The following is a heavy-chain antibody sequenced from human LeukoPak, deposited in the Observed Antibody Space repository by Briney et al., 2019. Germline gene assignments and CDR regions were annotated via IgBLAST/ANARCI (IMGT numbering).Heavy chain of an antibody. Sequence: GGSLRLSCAASGFTFSDYYMSWLRQAPGKGLEWVSYISSSGSTIYYADSVKGRFTISRDNAKNSLYLQMNSLRAEDTAVYYCAREGVAAAGQSYYYYMDVWGKGTTVTISS. CDR2: ISSSGSTI. CDR1: GFTFSDYY. V-gene: IGHV3-11*01. D-gene: IGHD6-13*01. J-gene: IGHJ6*03. CDR3: AREGVAAAGQSYYYYMDV.